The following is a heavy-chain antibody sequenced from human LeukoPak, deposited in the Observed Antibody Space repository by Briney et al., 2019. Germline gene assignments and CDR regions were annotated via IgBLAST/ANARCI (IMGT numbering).Heavy chain of an antibody. CDR1: GFTFSSYA. Sequence: GGSLRLSCAASGFTFSSYAMSWVRQAPGKGLEWVAVISYDGSNKYYADSVKGRFTISRDNSKNTLYLQMNSLRAEDTAVYYCARDGAIQLWPNFDYWGQGTLVTVSS. V-gene: IGHV3-30-3*01. D-gene: IGHD5-18*01. J-gene: IGHJ4*02. CDR3: ARDGAIQLWPNFDY. CDR2: ISYDGSNK.